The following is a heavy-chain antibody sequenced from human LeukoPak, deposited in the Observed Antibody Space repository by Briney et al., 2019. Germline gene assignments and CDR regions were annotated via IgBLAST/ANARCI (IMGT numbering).Heavy chain of an antibody. CDR3: ARACRMSSSSSDY. V-gene: IGHV3-33*01. Sequence: PGGSLRLSCAASGFTFSIYGMHWVCQAPGKGLEWVAVIWYDGSNKYYADSVKGRFTISRDNSKNTLYLQMNSLRAEDTAVYYCARACRMSSSSSDYWGQGTLVTVSS. D-gene: IGHD6-6*01. J-gene: IGHJ4*02. CDR2: IWYDGSNK. CDR1: GFTFSIYG.